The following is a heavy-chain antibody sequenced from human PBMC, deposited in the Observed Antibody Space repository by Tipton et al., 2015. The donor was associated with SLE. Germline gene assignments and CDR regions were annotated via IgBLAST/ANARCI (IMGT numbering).Heavy chain of an antibody. Sequence: SLRLSCAASGFTFSSYVMHWVRQAPGKGLEWVAAISYDGSNKNYADSWRGRFTISRDNSKNTLYLQMNSLRVEDTAVYYCARDQEAIIAVGDDAFDIWGQGTMVIVSS. CDR1: GFTFSSYV. CDR3: ARDQEAIIAVGDDAFDI. J-gene: IGHJ3*02. V-gene: IGHV3-30*04. D-gene: IGHD6-19*01. CDR2: ISYDGSNK.